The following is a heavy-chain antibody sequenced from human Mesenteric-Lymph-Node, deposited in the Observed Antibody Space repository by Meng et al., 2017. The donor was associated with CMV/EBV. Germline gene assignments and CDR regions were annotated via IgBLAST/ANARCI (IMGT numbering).Heavy chain of an antibody. CDR2: ISYDGRNK. CDR1: GFTFSAYA. CDR3: ARGGTMVRGYYYYYYGMDV. J-gene: IGHJ6*02. D-gene: IGHD3-10*01. Sequence: GGSLRLSCAASGFTFSAYAMHWVRQAPVKGLEWVAAISYDGRNKNYADSVKGRFTISRDNSKNTTDLQMNSLRAGDTAVYYCARGGTMVRGYYYYYYGMDVWGQGTTVTVSS. V-gene: IGHV3-30*04.